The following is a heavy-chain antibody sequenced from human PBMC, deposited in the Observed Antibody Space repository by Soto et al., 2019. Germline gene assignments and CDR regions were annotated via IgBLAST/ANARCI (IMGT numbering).Heavy chain of an antibody. V-gene: IGHV4-34*01. J-gene: IGHJ3*02. D-gene: IGHD3-16*01. CDR3: ARGGSNDWQVALDI. CDR1: GGSFSTYY. Sequence: QLQQWGAGLVKPSETLSLTCVVSGGSFSTYYYNWIRQSPGKGLEWIGEINHSGNNNYSPSLKSRVAMSLDTSKNEFSLKLTSVTAADTAVYYCARGGSNDWQVALDIWGQGTMVTVCS. CDR2: INHSGNN.